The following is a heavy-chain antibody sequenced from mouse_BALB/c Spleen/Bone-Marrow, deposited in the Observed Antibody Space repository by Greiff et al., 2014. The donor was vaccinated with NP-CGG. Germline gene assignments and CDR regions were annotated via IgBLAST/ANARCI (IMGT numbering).Heavy chain of an antibody. J-gene: IGHJ2*01. CDR1: GYSFTGYF. CDR3: ASSVITTAYYFDY. D-gene: IGHD1-2*01. CDR2: INPYNGDT. V-gene: IGHV1-20*02. Sequence: DVHLVESGPELVKPGASVKISCKASGYSFTGYFMNWVMQSHGKSLEWIGRINPYNGDTFYNQKFKGKATLTVDKSSSTAHMELRSLASEDSAVYYCASSVITTAYYFDYWGQGTTLTVSS.